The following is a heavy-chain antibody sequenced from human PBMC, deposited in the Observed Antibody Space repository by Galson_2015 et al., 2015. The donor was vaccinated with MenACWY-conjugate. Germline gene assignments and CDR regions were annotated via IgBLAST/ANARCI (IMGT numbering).Heavy chain of an antibody. CDR2: IRPSGDDGT. CDR1: GYTFTTYY. Sequence: QSGAEVKMPGSSVRASCKASGYTFTTYYMHWVRQAPGQGLEWMGIIRPSGDDGTTYAQKFQGRVTMTRDTSTSTVYMDLSSLRSEDTAVYYCVREYRGGSFDYWGQGTLVTVSS. CDR3: VREYRGGSFDY. D-gene: IGHD1-26*01. V-gene: IGHV1-46*01. J-gene: IGHJ4*02.